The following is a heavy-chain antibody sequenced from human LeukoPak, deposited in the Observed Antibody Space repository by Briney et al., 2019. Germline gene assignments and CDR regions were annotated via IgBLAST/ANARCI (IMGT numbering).Heavy chain of an antibody. CDR1: GDSVSSNSAA. J-gene: IGHJ6*02. D-gene: IGHD2-21*02. Sequence: SQTLSLTCAISGDSVSSNSAAWDWIRQSPSRGLEWLGRTYYRSKWYNDYAVSVKSRITINPDTSKNQFSLQLNSVTPEDTAVYYCARDRGLVVTASGYYGMDVWGQGTTVTVSS. CDR2: TYYRSKWYN. V-gene: IGHV6-1*01. CDR3: ARDRGLVVTASGYYGMDV.